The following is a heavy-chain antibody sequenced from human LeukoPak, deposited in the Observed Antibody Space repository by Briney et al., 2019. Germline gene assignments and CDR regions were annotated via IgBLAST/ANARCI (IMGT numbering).Heavy chain of an antibody. Sequence: PSETLSLTCTVSGGSISSSSYYWGWIRPPPGKGLEWIGSIYYSGSTYYNPSLKSRVTISVDTSKNQFSLKLSSVTAADTAVYYCARHVYDSSRGPFDYWGQGTLVTVSS. CDR1: GGSISSSSYY. CDR3: ARHVYDSSRGPFDY. D-gene: IGHD3-22*01. J-gene: IGHJ4*02. CDR2: IYYSGST. V-gene: IGHV4-39*01.